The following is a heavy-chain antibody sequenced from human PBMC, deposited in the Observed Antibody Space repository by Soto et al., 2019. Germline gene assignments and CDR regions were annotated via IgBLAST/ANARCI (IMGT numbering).Heavy chain of an antibody. V-gene: IGHV4-59*01. CDR1: RGSITRSY. CDR2: VYFIGST. D-gene: IGHD3-22*01. CDR3: ARGSSNDRSFGFDY. Sequence: PSEPLSLPCTVSRGSITRSYWSWLRQTPGKELEWIGSVYFIGSTNYNPSLKSRVTISVDTSKNQFSLNLNSVTTADTAVYYCARGSSNDRSFGFDYCGQGTQVTVSS. J-gene: IGHJ4*02.